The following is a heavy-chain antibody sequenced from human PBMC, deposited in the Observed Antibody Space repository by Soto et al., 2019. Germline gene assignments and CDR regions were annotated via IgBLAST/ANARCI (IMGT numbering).Heavy chain of an antibody. D-gene: IGHD3-10*01. Sequence: ASVKVSCKTSGYTFSSIGISWVRQAPGQGLEWMGWISPHKGDTYYAQRLQGRVTMTTDTSTSTAYMELRSLRSGDTAVYFCARDLDGSGNYYTNYWGQGTLVTVSS. CDR3: ARDLDGSGNYYTNY. CDR2: ISPHKGDT. CDR1: GYTFSSIG. V-gene: IGHV1-18*01. J-gene: IGHJ4*02.